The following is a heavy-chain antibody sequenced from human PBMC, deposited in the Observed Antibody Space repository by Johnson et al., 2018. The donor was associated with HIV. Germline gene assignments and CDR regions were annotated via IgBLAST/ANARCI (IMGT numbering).Heavy chain of an antibody. CDR3: TTDPVAGWLENAFDI. CDR1: GFTVSSNY. V-gene: IGHV3-66*01. Sequence: VQLVESGGGLVQPGGSLRLSCAASGFTVSSNYMNWVRQAPGKGLEWVSVIYRGGSTYYADPVKGRFTLSRDNSKNTLYLQMNSLKTEDPAVYYCTTDPVAGWLENAFDIWGQGTMVTVSS. CDR2: IYRGGST. D-gene: IGHD6-19*01. J-gene: IGHJ3*02.